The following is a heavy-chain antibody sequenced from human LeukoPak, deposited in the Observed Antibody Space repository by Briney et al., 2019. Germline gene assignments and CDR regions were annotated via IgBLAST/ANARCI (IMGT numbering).Heavy chain of an antibody. CDR2: IYYGGST. J-gene: IGHJ4*02. CDR1: GGSISSYY. Sequence: PSETLCLTCTVSGGSISSYYLSWIRQPPGKGLEWMGYIYYGGSTNYNPSLKSRVTISVDTSKNQFSLKLSSVTAADTAVYYCARQNRTWIQLWSASSPFDYWGQGTLVTVSS. V-gene: IGHV4-59*08. D-gene: IGHD5-18*01. CDR3: ARQNRTWIQLWSASSPFDY.